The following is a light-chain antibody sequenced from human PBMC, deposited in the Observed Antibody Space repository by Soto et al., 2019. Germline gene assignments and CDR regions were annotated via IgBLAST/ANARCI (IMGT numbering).Light chain of an antibody. CDR3: SSYTSSSTRV. V-gene: IGLV2-14*01. CDR1: SSDVGGYNY. Sequence: QSALTQPASVSGSPGQSITISCTGTSSDVGGYNYVSWDQQHPGKAPKLMIYDVSNRPSGVSNRFSGSKSGNTASLTISGLQAEDEAGYFCSSYTSSSTRVFGGGTKLTVL. J-gene: IGLJ2*01. CDR2: DVS.